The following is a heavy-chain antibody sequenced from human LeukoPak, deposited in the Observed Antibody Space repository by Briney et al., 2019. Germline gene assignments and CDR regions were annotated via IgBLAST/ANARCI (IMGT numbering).Heavy chain of an antibody. D-gene: IGHD3-9*01. CDR2: IYYSGST. CDR1: GGSISSYY. J-gene: IGHJ4*02. V-gene: IGHV4-59*01. Sequence: PSETLSLTCTVSGGSISSYYWSWIRQPAGKGLEWIGYIYYSGSTNYNPSLKSRVTISVDTSKNQFSLKLSSVTAADTAVYYCARAQPVVLRYGGYFDYWGQGTLVTVSS. CDR3: ARAQPVVLRYGGYFDY.